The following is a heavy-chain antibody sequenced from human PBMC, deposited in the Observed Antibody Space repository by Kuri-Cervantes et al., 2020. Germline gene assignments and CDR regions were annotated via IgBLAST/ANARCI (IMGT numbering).Heavy chain of an antibody. CDR2: INSDGSST. CDR3: ARDLRGGADY. J-gene: IGHJ4*02. Sequence: GESLKISCAASGFTFSSYWMHWVRQAPGKGPVWVSRINSDGSSTSYADSVKGRFTISRDNAKNTLYLQMNSLRAEDTAVYYCARDLRGGADYWGQGTLVTVSS. V-gene: IGHV3-74*01. CDR1: GFTFSSYW. D-gene: IGHD3-10*01.